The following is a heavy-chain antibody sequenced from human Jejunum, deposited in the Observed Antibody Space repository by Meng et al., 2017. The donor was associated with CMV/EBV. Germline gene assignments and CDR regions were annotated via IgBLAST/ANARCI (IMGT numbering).Heavy chain of an antibody. CDR1: GAYISIYY. Sequence: VQLQEAGQVLVKPAETLSLTCTVSGAYISIYYWSWLRHPDGKVLEWIGRIYASGSANYTPTLKSRVTMSVDTSKNQLSLNLRSLTAADTAVYYCATYKSGRIYFDYWGQGTLVTVSS. CDR3: ATYKSGRIYFDY. J-gene: IGHJ4*02. D-gene: IGHD3-10*01. V-gene: IGHV4-4*07. CDR2: IYASGSA.